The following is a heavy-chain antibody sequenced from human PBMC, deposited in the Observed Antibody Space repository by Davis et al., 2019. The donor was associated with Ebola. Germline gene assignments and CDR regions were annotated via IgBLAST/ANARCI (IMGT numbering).Heavy chain of an antibody. Sequence: GESLKISCAASGFTFSDYYMSWIRQAPGKGLEWVSYISSSGSTIYYADSVKGRFTISRDNAKNALFLQMNSLRDEDTAIYYCARDRFGDYAIDSWGQGTLVTVSS. V-gene: IGHV3-11*04. D-gene: IGHD4-17*01. CDR2: ISSSGSTI. CDR3: ARDRFGDYAIDS. CDR1: GFTFSDYY. J-gene: IGHJ5*01.